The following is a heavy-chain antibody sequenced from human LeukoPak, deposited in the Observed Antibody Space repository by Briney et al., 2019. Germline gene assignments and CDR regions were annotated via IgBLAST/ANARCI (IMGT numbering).Heavy chain of an antibody. CDR1: GFRVSDYY. CDR2: IRDSGEA. CDR3: AKAGGNYITFFDY. D-gene: IGHD4-23*01. J-gene: IGHJ4*02. Sequence: GGSLRLSCAVSGFRVSDYYMSWVRQAPGKGLEWVGLIRDSGEAFYADFARGRFAISRDESENTLYLQMNSLRAEDTAVYYCAKAGGNYITFFDYWGQGTLVTVSP. V-gene: IGHV3-53*01.